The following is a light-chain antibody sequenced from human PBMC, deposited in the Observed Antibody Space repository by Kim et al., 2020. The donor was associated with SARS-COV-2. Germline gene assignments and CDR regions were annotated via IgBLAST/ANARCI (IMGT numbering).Light chain of an antibody. V-gene: IGKV1-5*03. CDR3: QQYNSYPWT. CDR1: QSITVW. J-gene: IGKJ1*01. CDR2: KAS. Sequence: ASVGDRVIVTCRASQSITVWLAWYQQIPGKAPRLLIYKASNLESGVPSRFSGSGSGTEFTLTISSLQPDDFATYYCQQYNSYPWTFGQGTKVDIK.